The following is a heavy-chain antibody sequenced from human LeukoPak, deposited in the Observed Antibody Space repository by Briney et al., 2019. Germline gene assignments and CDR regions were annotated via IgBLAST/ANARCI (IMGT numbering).Heavy chain of an antibody. D-gene: IGHD6-19*01. CDR3: AGDRNSDWYSPLDY. CDR1: ALTFTTIA. J-gene: IGHJ4*02. V-gene: IGHV3-23*01. CDR2: ITATGDTA. Sequence: GESMTPSSLASALTFTTIAMSWVRQAEGKGLEWVAIITATGDTAYYADSVKGRFTISRDNSRNTVYMQMDSLRAEDTAIYYCAGDRNSDWYSPLDYWGQGSQVTVSP.